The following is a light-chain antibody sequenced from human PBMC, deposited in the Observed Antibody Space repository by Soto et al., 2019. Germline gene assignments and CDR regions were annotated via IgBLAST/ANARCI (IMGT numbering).Light chain of an antibody. CDR1: QSVSRSD. Sequence: EIVLTQSPATLSLSPGERATLSCRASQSVSRSDLAWYQQKPGQAPRLLIYGASSRATGIPDRFSGSGSGTDFTLTISGLEPEDFAAYYCQQYGSSPALTFGGGTKVDIK. J-gene: IGKJ4*01. V-gene: IGKV3-20*01. CDR3: QQYGSSPALT. CDR2: GAS.